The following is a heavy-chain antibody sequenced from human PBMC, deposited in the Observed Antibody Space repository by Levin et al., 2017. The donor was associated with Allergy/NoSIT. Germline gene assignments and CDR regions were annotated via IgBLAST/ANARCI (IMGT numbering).Heavy chain of an antibody. Sequence: GGSLRLSCAASGFTFSSYWMSWVRQAPGKGLEWVANIKQDGSEKYYVDSVKGRFTISRDNAKNSLYLQMNSLRAEDTAVYYCAQLRVRGVQDPFDYWGQGTLVTVSS. CDR1: GFTFSSYW. D-gene: IGHD3-10*01. V-gene: IGHV3-7*02. CDR3: AQLRVRGVQDPFDY. J-gene: IGHJ4*02. CDR2: IKQDGSEK.